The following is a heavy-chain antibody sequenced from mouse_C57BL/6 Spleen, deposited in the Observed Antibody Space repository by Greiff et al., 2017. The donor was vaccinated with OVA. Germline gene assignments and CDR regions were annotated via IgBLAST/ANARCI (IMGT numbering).Heavy chain of an antibody. CDR1: GYAFSSSW. Sequence: VHLVESGPELVKPGASVKISCKASGYAFSSSWMNWVKQRPGKGLEWIGRIYPGDGDTNYNGKFKGKATLTADKSSSTAYMQLSSLTSEDSAVYFCASQTAQAQYYFDYWGQGTTLTVSS. V-gene: IGHV1-82*01. CDR2: IYPGDGDT. CDR3: ASQTAQAQYYFDY. D-gene: IGHD3-2*02. J-gene: IGHJ2*01.